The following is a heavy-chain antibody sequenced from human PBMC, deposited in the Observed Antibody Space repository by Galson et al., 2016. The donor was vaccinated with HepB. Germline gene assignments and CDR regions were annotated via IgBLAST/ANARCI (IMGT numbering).Heavy chain of an antibody. J-gene: IGHJ4*02. CDR2: IKQDGSET. CDR1: EFTFSTSW. D-gene: IGHD2-15*01. V-gene: IGHV3-7*03. Sequence: SLRLSCAASEFTFSTSWMSWVRQAPGKGLEWVANIKQDGSETYYVNSVKGRFTVSRDGSKNTLYLQMNNLRAEDTALYYCAKYCRGGTCNGYYFDYWGQGTLVTVSS. CDR3: AKYCRGGTCNGYYFDY.